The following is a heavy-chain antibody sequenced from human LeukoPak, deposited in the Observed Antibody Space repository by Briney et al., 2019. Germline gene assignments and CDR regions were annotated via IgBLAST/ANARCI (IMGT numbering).Heavy chain of an antibody. Sequence: KPGESLKISCKGSGYIVTSYWIGWVRQMPGKGLEWMGIIYPGDSDTRYSPSFQGQATISADKSISTAYLQWSSLKASDTAMYYCAINPAAGTDAFDIWGQGTMVTVSS. CDR1: GYIVTSYW. CDR3: AINPAAGTDAFDI. CDR2: IYPGDSDT. V-gene: IGHV5-51*03. D-gene: IGHD6-19*01. J-gene: IGHJ3*02.